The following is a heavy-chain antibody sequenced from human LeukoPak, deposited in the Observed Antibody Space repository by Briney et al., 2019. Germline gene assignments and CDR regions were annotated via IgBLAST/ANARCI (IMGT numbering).Heavy chain of an antibody. J-gene: IGHJ3*02. CDR1: GGSISSGSYY. CDR3: ARGIAAGPSDAFDI. V-gene: IGHV4-61*02. D-gene: IGHD6-13*01. Sequence: PSQTLSLTCTVSGGSISSGSYYWSWIRQPAGKGLEWIGRIYTSGSTNYNPPLKSRVTISVDTSKNQFSLKLSSVTAADTAVYYCARGIAAGPSDAFDIRGQGTMVTVSS. CDR2: IYTSGST.